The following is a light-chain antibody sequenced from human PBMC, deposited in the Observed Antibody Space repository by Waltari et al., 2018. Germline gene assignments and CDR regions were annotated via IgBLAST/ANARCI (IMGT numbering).Light chain of an antibody. V-gene: IGKV3-20*01. CDR1: QSVSSSY. CDR2: GAS. Sequence: EIVLTQSPGTLSLSPGERATLSCSASQSVSSSYLAWYQQKPGKAPWLLIYGASSRATGIPDRFSGSGSGTDFTLTISRLEPEDFAVYYCQQYGSSPVTFGGGTKVEIK. CDR3: QQYGSSPVT. J-gene: IGKJ4*01.